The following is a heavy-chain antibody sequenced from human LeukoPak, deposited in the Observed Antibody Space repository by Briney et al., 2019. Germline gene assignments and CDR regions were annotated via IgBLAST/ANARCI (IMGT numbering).Heavy chain of an antibody. CDR1: GFTFHDYA. CDR2: ISSSGTTV. Sequence: GGSLRLSCAASGFTFHDYAMHWVRQVPGKGLEWVSYISSSGTTVYYADSVRGRFTLSRDNAKNSLYLQVNSLGAEDTAVYYCARDLVSGAYTFDVWGQGTMVTVSS. J-gene: IGHJ3*01. V-gene: IGHV3-48*03. CDR3: ARDLVSGAYTFDV. D-gene: IGHD3-16*01.